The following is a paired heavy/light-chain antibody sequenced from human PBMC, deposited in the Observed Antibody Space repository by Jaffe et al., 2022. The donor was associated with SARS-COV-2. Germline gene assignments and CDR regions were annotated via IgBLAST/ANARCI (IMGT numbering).Light chain of an antibody. CDR3: CSYAGSSTFPYV. CDR2: EGS. CDR1: SSDVGSYNL. Sequence: QSALTQPASVSGSPGQSITISCTGTSSDVGSYNLVSWYQQHPGKAPKLMIYEGSKRPSGVSNRFSGSKSGNTASLTISGLQAEDEADYYCCSYAGSSTFPYVFGTGTKVTVL. J-gene: IGLJ1*01. V-gene: IGLV2-23*03.
Heavy chain of an antibody. J-gene: IGHJ2*01. CDR2: IYYSGST. V-gene: IGHV4-59*01. D-gene: IGHD6-13*01. CDR1: GGSISSYY. Sequence: QVQLQESGPGLVKPSETLSLTCTVSGGSISSYYWSWIRQPPGKGLEWIGYIYYSGSTNYNPSLKSRVTISVDTSKNQFSLKLSSVTAADTAVYYCARDPDGPYSRLKNWYFDLWGRGTLVTVSS. CDR3: ARDPDGPYSRLKNWYFDL.